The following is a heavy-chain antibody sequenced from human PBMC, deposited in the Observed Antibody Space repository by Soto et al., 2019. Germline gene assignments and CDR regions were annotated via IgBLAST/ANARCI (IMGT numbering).Heavy chain of an antibody. Sequence: QVQLVQSGAEVKKPGSSVKVSCKASGGTFSSYAISWVRQAPGQGLEWMGGIIPIFGTANYAQKFQGRVTITADEATSTAYMELSSLRSEDTAVYYCARDGGYCSGGSCYDWFAPWGQGTLVTVSS. CDR1: GGTFSSYA. CDR2: IIPIFGTA. D-gene: IGHD2-15*01. J-gene: IGHJ5*02. V-gene: IGHV1-69*01. CDR3: ARDGGYCSGGSCYDWFAP.